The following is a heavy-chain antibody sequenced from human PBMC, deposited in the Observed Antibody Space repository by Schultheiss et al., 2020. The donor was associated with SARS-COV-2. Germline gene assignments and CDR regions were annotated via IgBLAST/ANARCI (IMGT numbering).Heavy chain of an antibody. J-gene: IGHJ4*02. CDR1: GFTFSSYA. CDR2: ISGSGGST. Sequence: GGSLRLSCAASGFTFSSYAMSWVRQAPGKGLEWVSAISGSGGSTYYADSVKGRFTISRDNSKNTLYLQMSSLRAEDTAVYYCVKDRDSSGYAFDYWGQGTLVTVSS. V-gene: IGHV3-23*01. CDR3: VKDRDSSGYAFDY. D-gene: IGHD5-12*01.